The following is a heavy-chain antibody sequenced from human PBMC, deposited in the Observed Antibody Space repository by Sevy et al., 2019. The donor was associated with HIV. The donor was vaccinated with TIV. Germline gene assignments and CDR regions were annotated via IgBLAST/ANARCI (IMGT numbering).Heavy chain of an antibody. CDR1: GFTFSSYA. Sequence: GGSLRLSCAASGFTFSSYAMSWVRQAPGKGLEWVSAISGSGGSTYYAASVKGRFTISRDNSKNMRYLQMTSLRAEDTAVYYCAKPSSRAEPRGWFDPWGQGTLVTVSS. D-gene: IGHD6-13*01. CDR2: ISGSGGST. J-gene: IGHJ5*02. V-gene: IGHV3-23*01. CDR3: AKPSSRAEPRGWFDP.